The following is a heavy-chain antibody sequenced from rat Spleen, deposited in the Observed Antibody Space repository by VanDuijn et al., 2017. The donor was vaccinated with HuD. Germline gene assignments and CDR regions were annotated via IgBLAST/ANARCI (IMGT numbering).Heavy chain of an antibody. V-gene: IGHV5-31*01. CDR3: AKLGSYRVMDA. D-gene: IGHD1-3*01. J-gene: IGHJ2*01. CDR2: ISAGGGNT. CDR1: GFTFNNYW. Sequence: EVQLVESGGGLVLPGRSLKLSCVASGFTFNNYWMTWIRQAPGKGLEWVASISAGGGNTYYRDSVKGRFTISRDNAKSTLYLQMDSLRSEDTATYYCAKLGSYRVMDAWGQGVMVTVSS.